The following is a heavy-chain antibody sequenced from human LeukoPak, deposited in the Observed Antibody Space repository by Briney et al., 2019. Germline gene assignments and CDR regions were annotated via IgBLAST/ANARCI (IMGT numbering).Heavy chain of an antibody. CDR3: VRDVLYYYGAERLFWFDP. D-gene: IGHD3-10*01. J-gene: IGHJ5*02. V-gene: IGHV3-30*02. CDR2: IRYDGRNK. CDR1: RFTFSSYG. Sequence: GGSLRLSCAASRFTFSSYGMHWVRQAPGKGLEWVAFIRYDGRNKYYADSVKGRFTISRDNSQNTLYLQMNSLRNEDTAVYYCVRDVLYYYGAERLFWFDPWGQGTLVTVSS.